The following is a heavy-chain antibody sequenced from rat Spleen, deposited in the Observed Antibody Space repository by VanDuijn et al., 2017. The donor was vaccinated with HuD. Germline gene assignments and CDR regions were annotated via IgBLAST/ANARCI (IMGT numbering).Heavy chain of an antibody. CDR3: SRRYPLTGYWYYDF. CDR1: GFPFSDYY. J-gene: IGHJ1*01. D-gene: IGHD3-8*01. Sequence: EVQLVESGGGLVQPGRSMKVSCAASGFPFSDYYMAWVRQAPKKGLEWVASISYEGSSTYYGDSVKGRFTISRDDAKSTLYLQMDGRRSEDTATYFCSRRYPLTGYWYYDFWGPGTMVTVSS. V-gene: IGHV5-22*01. CDR2: ISYEGSST.